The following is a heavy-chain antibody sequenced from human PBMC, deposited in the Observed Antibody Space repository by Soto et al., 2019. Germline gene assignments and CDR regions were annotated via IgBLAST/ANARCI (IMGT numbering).Heavy chain of an antibody. CDR2: ISGSGGST. CDR1: GFTFSSYA. CDR3: AKVSSSIAARSSGIYYYGMDV. J-gene: IGHJ6*02. V-gene: IGHV3-23*01. D-gene: IGHD6-6*01. Sequence: PVGSLRLSCAASGFTFSSYAMSWVRQAPGKGLEWVSAISGSGGSTYYADSVKGRFTISRDNSKNTLYLQMNSLRAEDTAVYYCAKVSSSIAARSSGIYYYGMDVWGQGTTVTVSS.